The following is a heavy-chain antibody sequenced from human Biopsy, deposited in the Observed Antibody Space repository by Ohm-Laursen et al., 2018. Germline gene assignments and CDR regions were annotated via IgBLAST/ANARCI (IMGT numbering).Heavy chain of an antibody. CDR2: ISNSGNT. J-gene: IGHJ4*02. Sequence: TLSLTWTVSGDSINSSYWSWIRQAPGKGLEWIGFISNSGNTNYNPSLKSRVTISADTSKNQFSLKLGSVTVAETAVFYCARRGSGGRSFDYWGQGSLVTVSS. CDR1: GDSINSSY. V-gene: IGHV4-59*08. D-gene: IGHD2-15*01. CDR3: ARRGSGGRSFDY.